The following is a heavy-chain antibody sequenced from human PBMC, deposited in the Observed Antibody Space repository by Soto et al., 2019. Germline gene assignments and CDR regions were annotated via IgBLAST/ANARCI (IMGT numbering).Heavy chain of an antibody. J-gene: IGHJ6*02. CDR3: ASGVISAAGTNYSYYYGMDV. CDR2: ISADNGNT. Sequence: QVQLVQSGAEVKKPGASVKVSCKASGYTFTSFALSWVRQAPGQGLEWMGWISADNGNTNYAQKLQGRVTMTTDTSTNTAYMELRSLRSDDTAVYYCASGVISAAGTNYSYYYGMDVWGQGTTVTVSS. V-gene: IGHV1-18*01. D-gene: IGHD3-10*01. CDR1: GYTFTSFA.